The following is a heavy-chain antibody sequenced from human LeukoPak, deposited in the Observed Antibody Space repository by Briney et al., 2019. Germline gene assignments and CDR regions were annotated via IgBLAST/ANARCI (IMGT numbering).Heavy chain of an antibody. CDR2: IDPGDSDT. D-gene: IGHD3-22*01. CDR3: ARGSLYDSSGYYLTRPANWFDP. J-gene: IGHJ5*02. CDR1: GYSFTSYW. V-gene: IGHV5-51*01. Sequence: GESLKISCKGSGYSFTSYWIGWVRQMPGKGLEWMGIIDPGDSDTRYSPSFQGQVTISADKSISTAYLQWSSLKASDTAMYYCARGSLYDSSGYYLTRPANWFDPWGQGTLVTVS.